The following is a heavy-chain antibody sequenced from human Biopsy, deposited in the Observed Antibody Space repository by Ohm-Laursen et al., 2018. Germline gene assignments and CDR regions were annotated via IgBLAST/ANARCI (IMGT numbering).Heavy chain of an antibody. CDR2: INPHSGTT. D-gene: IGHD2/OR15-2a*01. Sequence: SVKVSCKASGYTFTGQYLHWVRQVPGQGLEWMGWINPHSGTTKFAQDFQGRVTMTRDTSITTAYMELRRPRSDDTALYYCARGSNGFGGLYFPRWGQGTLLTVSS. CDR3: ARGSNGFGGLYFPR. V-gene: IGHV1-2*02. CDR1: GYTFTGQY. J-gene: IGHJ4*02.